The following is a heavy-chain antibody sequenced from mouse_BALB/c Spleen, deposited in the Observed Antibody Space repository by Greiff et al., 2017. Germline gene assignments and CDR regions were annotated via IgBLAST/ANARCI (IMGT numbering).Heavy chain of an antibody. Sequence: EVQGVESGGGLVKPGGSLKLSCAASGFTFSSYTMSWVRQTPEKRLEWVATISSGGSYTYYPDSVKGRFTISRDNAKNTLYLQMSSLKSEDTAMYYCTRGPYYYGSSYYAMDYVGQGTSVTVSS. V-gene: IGHV5-6-4*01. J-gene: IGHJ4*01. CDR3: TRGPYYYGSSYYAMDY. CDR1: GFTFSSYT. CDR2: ISSGGSYT. D-gene: IGHD1-1*01.